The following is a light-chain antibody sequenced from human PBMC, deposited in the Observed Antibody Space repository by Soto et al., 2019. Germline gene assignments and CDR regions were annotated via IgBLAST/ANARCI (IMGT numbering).Light chain of an antibody. CDR3: HQYNNWPPSYT. CDR1: QSVNSN. Sequence: EIVMTQSPATLSVSPGERATLSCRASQSVNSNLAWYQQKPGQPPRLLIYGASTRATGIPSRFSGSGSGTEFTLTITSLHSDDFAAYYCHQYNNWPPSYTFGQGTKLEIK. V-gene: IGKV3-15*01. CDR2: GAS. J-gene: IGKJ2*01.